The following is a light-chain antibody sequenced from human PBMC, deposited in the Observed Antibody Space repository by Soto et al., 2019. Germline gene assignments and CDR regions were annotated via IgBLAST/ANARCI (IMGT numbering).Light chain of an antibody. CDR1: QSITTW. CDR3: QQYNRYLFT. CDR2: DAS. Sequence: DIQMTQSPSTLSASVGDRVTITCRASQSITTWLAWYQQKPGKAPKLRIYDASSLESGVPSRFSGSGSGTEFTLTISSLQPDDFATYYCQQYNRYLFTFGPGTKVDNK. J-gene: IGKJ3*01. V-gene: IGKV1-5*01.